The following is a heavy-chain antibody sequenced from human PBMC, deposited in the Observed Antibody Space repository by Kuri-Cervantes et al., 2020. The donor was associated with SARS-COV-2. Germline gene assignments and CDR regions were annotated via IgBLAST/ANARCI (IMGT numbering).Heavy chain of an antibody. Sequence: GESLKISCAASGFTFSSYAMGWVRQAPGKGLEWVSAISGSGGSTYYADSVKGRFTISRDNSKNTLYLQMNSLRAEDTAVYYCAKSEGHDFWSGYSYFDYWGQGTLVTVSS. CDR3: AKSEGHDFWSGYSYFDY. J-gene: IGHJ4*02. V-gene: IGHV3-23*01. D-gene: IGHD3-3*01. CDR1: GFTFSSYA. CDR2: ISGSGGST.